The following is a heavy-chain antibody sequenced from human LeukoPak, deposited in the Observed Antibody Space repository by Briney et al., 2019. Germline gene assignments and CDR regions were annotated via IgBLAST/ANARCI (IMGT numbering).Heavy chain of an antibody. CDR1: GFTFSSYG. Sequence: PGGSLRLSCAASGFTFSSYGMHWVRQAPGEGLEWVAVIWYDGSNKYYADSVKGRFAISRDNSKNTLYLQMNSLRAEDTAIYYRATELREGDYWGQGTLVTVSS. D-gene: IGHD4-17*01. V-gene: IGHV3-33*01. CDR3: ATELREGDY. J-gene: IGHJ4*02. CDR2: IWYDGSNK.